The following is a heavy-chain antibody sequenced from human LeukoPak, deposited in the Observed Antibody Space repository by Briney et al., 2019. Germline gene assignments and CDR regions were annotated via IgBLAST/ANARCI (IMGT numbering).Heavy chain of an antibody. J-gene: IGHJ4*02. D-gene: IGHD2-2*01. Sequence: ASVRVSCKASGYTFTDYYMHWVRQAPGQGFEWMGWINPNSGDTNYAQKFQGRVTMTRDTSISTAHMELSRLRSDDTAVYYCARANFLYCSSTTCLFDYWGQGTLVIVSS. CDR2: INPNSGDT. CDR3: ARANFLYCSSTTCLFDY. V-gene: IGHV1-2*02. CDR1: GYTFTDYY.